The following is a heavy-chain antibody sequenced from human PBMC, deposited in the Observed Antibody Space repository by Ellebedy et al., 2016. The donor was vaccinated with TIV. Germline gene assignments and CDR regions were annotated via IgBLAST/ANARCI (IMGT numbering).Heavy chain of an antibody. V-gene: IGHV1-69*05. CDR1: GGTFSSYA. Sequence: SVKVSXKASGGTFSSYAINWVRQAPGQGLEWMGGIIPIFGTANYAQKLQGRVTMTTDTSTSTAYMELRSLRSDDTAVYYCARTTVRNWFDPWGQGTLVTVSS. CDR3: ARTTVRNWFDP. D-gene: IGHD4-11*01. J-gene: IGHJ5*02. CDR2: IIPIFGTA.